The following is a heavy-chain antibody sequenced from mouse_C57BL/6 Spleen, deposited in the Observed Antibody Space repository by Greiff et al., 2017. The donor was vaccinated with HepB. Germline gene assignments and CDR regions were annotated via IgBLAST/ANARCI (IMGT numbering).Heavy chain of an antibody. J-gene: IGHJ3*01. Sequence: VQLKESGGGLVKPGGSLKLSCAASGFTFSDYGMHWVRQAPEKGLEWVAYISRGSSTSYYADTVKGRFTISRDNAKNTLFLQMTSLRSEDTAMYYCARGKGRGNWDDWFAYWGQGTLVTVSA. CDR3: ARGKGRGNWDDWFAY. CDR2: ISRGSSTS. CDR1: GFTFSDYG. V-gene: IGHV5-17*01. D-gene: IGHD4-1*01.